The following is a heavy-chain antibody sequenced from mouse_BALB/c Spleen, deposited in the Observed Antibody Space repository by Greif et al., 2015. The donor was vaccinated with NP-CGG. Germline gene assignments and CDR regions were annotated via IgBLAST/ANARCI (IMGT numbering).Heavy chain of an antibody. CDR1: GYSITSDYA. CDR2: ISYSGST. Sequence: EVKLQESGPGLVKPSQSLSLTCTVTGYSITSDYAWNWIRQVPGNKLEWMGYISYSGSTSYNPSLKSRISITRDTSKNQFFLQLNSVTTEDTATYYCARDPRAMDYWGQGTSVTVSS. V-gene: IGHV3-2*02. J-gene: IGHJ4*01. CDR3: ARDPRAMDY.